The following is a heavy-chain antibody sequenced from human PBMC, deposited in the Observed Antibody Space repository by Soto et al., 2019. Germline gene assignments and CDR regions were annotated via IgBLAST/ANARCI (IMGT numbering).Heavy chain of an antibody. V-gene: IGHV3-73*01. J-gene: IGHJ4*02. Sequence: LSCAASGFTFNGSVIHWVRQASGKGMGWVGRIRTKPNSYETAYVASVKGRFTISRDDSKNTAYLQMNSLKTEDTAVYYCTSSKLYYWGQGTLVTVSS. CDR3: TSSKLYY. CDR1: GFTFNGSV. CDR2: IRTKPNSYET.